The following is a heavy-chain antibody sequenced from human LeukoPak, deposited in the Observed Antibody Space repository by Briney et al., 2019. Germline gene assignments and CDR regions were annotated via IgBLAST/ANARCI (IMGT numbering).Heavy chain of an antibody. CDR2: TFAGYSYT. Sequence: GESLMISCQSSGYNFTPYWIVWVRQMPGKGLEWMGITFAGYSYTIYSPSFQGQVTMSVDKSISTAFLQWSSLKASDTAMYYCARLYDSSGYLDYWGQGTLVTVSS. CDR1: GYNFTPYW. V-gene: IGHV5-51*01. CDR3: ARLYDSSGYLDY. J-gene: IGHJ4*02. D-gene: IGHD3-22*01.